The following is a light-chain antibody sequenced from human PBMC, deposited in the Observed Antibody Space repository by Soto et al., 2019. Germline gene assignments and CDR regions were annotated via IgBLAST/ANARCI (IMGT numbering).Light chain of an antibody. Sequence: EMGLTQSPGTLSLSPWDRATLSCRASQSVSNNYLAWYQQKPGQAPRLLIYEASSRATGIPDRFSGSGSGTDFTLTISRLEPEDFAVYYCQQYRTFGQGTKVDIK. CDR3: QQYRT. CDR2: EAS. CDR1: QSVSNNY. V-gene: IGKV3-20*01. J-gene: IGKJ1*01.